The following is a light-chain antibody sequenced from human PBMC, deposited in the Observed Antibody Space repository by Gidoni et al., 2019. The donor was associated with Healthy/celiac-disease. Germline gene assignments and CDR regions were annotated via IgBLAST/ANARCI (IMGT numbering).Light chain of an antibody. V-gene: IGLV3-25*03. J-gene: IGLJ1*01. CDR2: KDS. CDR3: QSAASSGTYV. CDR1: ALPKQY. Sequence: SYELTQPPSGSVSPGQTARITCSGDALPKQYAYWYQQKPGQAPGLVIYKDSERPSGIPERFSGSSSGTTVTLTISGVQAEDEADYYCQSAASSGTYVFGTGTKVTVL.